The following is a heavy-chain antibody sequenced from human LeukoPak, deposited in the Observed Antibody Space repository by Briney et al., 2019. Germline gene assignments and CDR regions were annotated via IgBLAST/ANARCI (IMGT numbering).Heavy chain of an antibody. J-gene: IGHJ4*02. CDR1: GYTFTSYG. CDR3: ARANKYSYGTLFSHASFDY. CDR2: MNPNSGNT. Sequence: GASVKVSCKASGYTFTSYGINWVRQATGQGLEWMGWMNPNSGNTGYAQKFQGRVTITRNTSISTAYMELSSLRSEDTAVYYCARANKYSYGTLFSHASFDYWGQGTLVTVSS. D-gene: IGHD5-18*01. V-gene: IGHV1-8*03.